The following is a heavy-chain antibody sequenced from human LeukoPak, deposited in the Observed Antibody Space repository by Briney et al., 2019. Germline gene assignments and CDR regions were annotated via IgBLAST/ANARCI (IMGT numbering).Heavy chain of an antibody. CDR1: GFTFSSYS. CDR2: ISSSSSSYI. CDR3: ARDHHSSGWSRGFDY. V-gene: IGHV3-21*01. J-gene: IGHJ4*02. D-gene: IGHD6-19*01. Sequence: GGSLRLSCAASGFTFSSYSMNWVRQAPGKGLEWVSSISSSSSSYIYYADSVKGRFTISRDNAKNSLYLQMNSLRAEDTAVYYCARDHHSSGWSRGFDYWGQGTLVTVSS.